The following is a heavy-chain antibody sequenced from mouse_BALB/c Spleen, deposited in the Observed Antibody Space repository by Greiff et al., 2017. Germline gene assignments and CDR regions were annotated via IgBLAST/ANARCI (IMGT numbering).Heavy chain of an antibody. J-gene: IGHJ3*01. D-gene: IGHD2-4*01. CDR3: ATIYYDYDDAWFAY. CDR2: IDPANGNT. Sequence: VQLQQSGAELVKPGASVKLSCTASGFNIKDTYMHWVKQRPEQGLEWIGRIDPANGNTKYDPKFQGKATITADTSSNTAYLQLSSLTSEDTAVYYCATIYYDYDDAWFAYWGQGTLVTVSA. V-gene: IGHV14-3*02. CDR1: GFNIKDTY.